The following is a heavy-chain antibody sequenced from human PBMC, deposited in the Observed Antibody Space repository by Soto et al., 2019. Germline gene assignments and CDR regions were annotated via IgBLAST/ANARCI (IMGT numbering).Heavy chain of an antibody. V-gene: IGHV1-46*01. CDR2: INPASGST. CDR3: ARDLAAGGY. Sequence: QVQLVQSGAEVKKPGASVKLSCRTSGYTFTHYYIHWVRQAPGQGLEGLAIINPASGSTNYAQDFQGRVTLTMDTSTTTVYKELSGGIAEDTAIFYCARDLAAGGYWGQGTLVTVSS. CDR1: GYTFTHYY. J-gene: IGHJ4*02. D-gene: IGHD6-13*01.